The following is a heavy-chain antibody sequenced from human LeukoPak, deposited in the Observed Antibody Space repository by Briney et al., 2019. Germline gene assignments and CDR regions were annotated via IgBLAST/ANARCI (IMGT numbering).Heavy chain of an antibody. CDR1: GFTFDDYA. CDR3: AKAYSSSSPPDY. Sequence: PGRSLRLSCAASGFTFDDYAMHWVRQAPGKGLEWVSGISWNSGSIGYADSVKGRFTISRDNAKNSLYLQMNSLRAEDTALYYCAKAYSSSSPPDYWGQGTLVTVSS. D-gene: IGHD6-6*01. CDR2: ISWNSGSI. V-gene: IGHV3-9*01. J-gene: IGHJ4*02.